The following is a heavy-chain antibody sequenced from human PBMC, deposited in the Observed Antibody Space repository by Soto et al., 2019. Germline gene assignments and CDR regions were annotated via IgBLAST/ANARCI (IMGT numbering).Heavy chain of an antibody. V-gene: IGHV3-53*02. D-gene: IGHD2-15*01. J-gene: IGHJ3*02. CDR1: GFTVSSNY. Sequence: EVQLVETGGGLIQPGGSLRLSCAASGFTVSSNYMSWVRQAPGKGLEWVSVIYSGGSTYYADSVKGRFTISRDNSKNTLYLQMNSLRAEDTDVYYCARYCSGGSCYHHDAFAIWGQGTMVTVS. CDR3: ARYCSGGSCYHHDAFAI. CDR2: IYSGGST.